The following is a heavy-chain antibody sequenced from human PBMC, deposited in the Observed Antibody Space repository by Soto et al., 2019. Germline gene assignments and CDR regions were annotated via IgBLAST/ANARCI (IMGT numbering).Heavy chain of an antibody. J-gene: IGHJ4*02. Sequence: PSETLSLTCTVSGGSISSYYWSWIRQPPGKGLEWIGYIYYSGSTNYNPSLKSRVTISVDTSKNQFSLKLSSVTAADTAVYYCARVLYYYDSSGYRPRPYYFDYWGQGTTVTVSS. V-gene: IGHV4-59*01. CDR1: GGSISSYY. CDR2: IYYSGST. D-gene: IGHD3-22*01. CDR3: ARVLYYYDSSGYRPRPYYFDY.